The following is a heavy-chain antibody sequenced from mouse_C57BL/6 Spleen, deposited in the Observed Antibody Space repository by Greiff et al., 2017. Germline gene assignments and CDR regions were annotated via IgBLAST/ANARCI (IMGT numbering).Heavy chain of an antibody. Sequence: EVHLVESGGGLVKPGGSLKLSCAASGFTFSSYAMSWVRQTPEKRLEWVATISDGGSYTYYPDNVKGRFTISRDNAKNNLYLQMSHLKSEDTAMYYCARDVVTTGFAYWGQGTLVTVSA. CDR2: ISDGGSYT. CDR3: ARDVVTTGFAY. D-gene: IGHD2-2*01. V-gene: IGHV5-4*01. J-gene: IGHJ3*01. CDR1: GFTFSSYA.